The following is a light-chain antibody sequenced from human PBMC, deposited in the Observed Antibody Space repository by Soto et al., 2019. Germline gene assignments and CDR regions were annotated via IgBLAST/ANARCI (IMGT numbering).Light chain of an antibody. V-gene: IGLV2-14*03. CDR2: DVS. Sequence: QSALTQPASVSGSPGQSITISCTGTSSDVGGYNYVSWYQQQPGKAPKLMIYDVSNRPSGVSNRFSGSKSGNTASLTISGLQAEDEADYYCSSYTSSTLGLVSGGGTKVTVL. CDR3: SSYTSSTLGLV. CDR1: SSDVGGYNY. J-gene: IGLJ2*01.